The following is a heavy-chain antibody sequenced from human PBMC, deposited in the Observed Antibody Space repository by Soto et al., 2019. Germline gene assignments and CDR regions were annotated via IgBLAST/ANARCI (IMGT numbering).Heavy chain of an antibody. J-gene: IGHJ4*02. Sequence: GGSLRLSCAASGLTFSSYAMSWVRQAPGKGLEWVSAISGSGGSTYYADSVKGRFTISRDNSKNTLYLQMNSLRAEDTAVYYCAKSQMPNYYDSTGPPNYWGQGTLVTVSS. CDR3: AKSQMPNYYDSTGPPNY. V-gene: IGHV3-23*01. CDR2: ISGSGGST. CDR1: GLTFSSYA. D-gene: IGHD3-22*01.